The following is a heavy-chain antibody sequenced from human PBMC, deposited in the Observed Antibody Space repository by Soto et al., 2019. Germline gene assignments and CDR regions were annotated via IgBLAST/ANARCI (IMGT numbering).Heavy chain of an antibody. Sequence: QVQLVQSGAEEKKPGASVKVSCKASGYTFTSYAMHWVRQAPGQRLEWMGWINAGNGNTKYSQKFQGRVTITRDTSASTDYMELSSLRSEDTAVYYCARYSSSWSNYYGMDVWGQGTTVTVSS. V-gene: IGHV1-3*05. CDR2: INAGNGNT. D-gene: IGHD6-13*01. CDR1: GYTFTSYA. CDR3: ARYSSSWSNYYGMDV. J-gene: IGHJ6*02.